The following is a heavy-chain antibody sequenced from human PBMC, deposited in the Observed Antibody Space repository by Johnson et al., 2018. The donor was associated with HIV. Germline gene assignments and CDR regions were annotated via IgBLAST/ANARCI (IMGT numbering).Heavy chain of an antibody. CDR1: GFTFSSYP. CDR3: ARDPYTSAGNPFDI. J-gene: IGHJ3*02. D-gene: IGHD3-10*01. CDR2: ISYDGSKK. V-gene: IGHV3-30*04. Sequence: QVQLVESGGGVVQPGRSLRLSCAASGFTFSSYPMHWVRQAPGKGLEWVTLISYDGSKKYYVDSVKGRFTISRDNSKNTLFLQMNSLRAEDTAVYYCARDPYTSAGNPFDIWGQGTMVTVSS.